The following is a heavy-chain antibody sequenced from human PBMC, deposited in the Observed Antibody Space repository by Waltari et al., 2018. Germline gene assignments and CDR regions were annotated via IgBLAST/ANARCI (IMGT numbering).Heavy chain of an antibody. J-gene: IGHJ3*02. CDR3: ARERPAYDSSGYYYDAFDI. Sequence: VQLVESGGGVVQPGGSLRLSCAASGFTFSSYGMHWVRQAPGKGLEGVSSISSSSSYIYYAESGKGRFTIAIDNAKNSLYLQMNRLRAEETAVYYCARERPAYDSSGYYYDAFDIWGQGTMVTVSS. CDR1: GFTFSSYG. V-gene: IGHV3-21*01. CDR2: ISSSSSYI. D-gene: IGHD3-22*01.